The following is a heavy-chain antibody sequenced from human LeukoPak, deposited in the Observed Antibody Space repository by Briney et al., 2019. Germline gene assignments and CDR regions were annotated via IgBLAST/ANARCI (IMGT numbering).Heavy chain of an antibody. CDR2: ISGTAENT. CDR1: GFIFSSYP. Sequence: GSLRLSCAASGFIFSSYPMSWVRPAPGKGLEWVSAISGTAENTYYADSVKGRFSISRDNSRNTVHLQMNSLRPEDTAVYYCANQRGGFWGQGTLVTVSS. V-gene: IGHV3-23*01. J-gene: IGHJ4*02. D-gene: IGHD3-10*01. CDR3: ANQRGGF.